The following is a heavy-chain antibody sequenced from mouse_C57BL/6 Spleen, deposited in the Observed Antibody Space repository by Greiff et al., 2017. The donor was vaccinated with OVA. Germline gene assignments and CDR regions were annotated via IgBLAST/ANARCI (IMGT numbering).Heavy chain of an antibody. CDR3: ARRGVAYNSKSLAMDY. Sequence: EVKLQESGPELVKPGASVKISCKASGYSFTGYYMNWVKQSPEKSLEWIGEINPSTGGTTYNQKFKAKATLTVDKSSSTAYMQRKSLTSVDSAVYYCARRGVAYNSKSLAMDYWGQGTSVTVSS. D-gene: IGHD2-5*01. CDR1: GYSFTGYY. V-gene: IGHV1-42*01. J-gene: IGHJ4*01. CDR2: INPSTGGT.